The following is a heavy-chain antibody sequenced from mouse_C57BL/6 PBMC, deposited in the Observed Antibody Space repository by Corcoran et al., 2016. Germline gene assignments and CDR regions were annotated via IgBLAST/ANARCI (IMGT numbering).Heavy chain of an antibody. Sequence: QVQLQQSGAELASPGASVKPSCKAPVYTFTSYGIRWVKHRTGQGLDWIGEIYPRSGHTYYNEKFKGKATLTADKSSSAAYMELRSLTSEDSAVYFGARPYGSSYWYVDVLGTGTTVNVSS. D-gene: IGHD1-1*01. CDR3: ARPYGSSYWYVDV. V-gene: IGHV1-81*01. J-gene: IGHJ1*03. CDR1: VYTFTSYG. CDR2: IYPRSGHT.